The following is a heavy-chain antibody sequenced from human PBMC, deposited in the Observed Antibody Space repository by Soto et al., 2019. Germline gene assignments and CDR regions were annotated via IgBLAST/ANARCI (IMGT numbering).Heavy chain of an antibody. CDR2: ITGSSGHT. CDR3: ANGGGAHRPFDY. CDR1: TFSSED. V-gene: IGHV3-23*01. J-gene: IGHJ4*02. Sequence: EVQLSESGGGLVQPGGSLRLSCATTFSSEDMSWVRQAPGKGLEWVSVITGSSGHTDYEDSVKGRFTISRDASKNTLYLQMNSLRTEDTAVYFCANGGGAHRPFDYWGQGALVTVSS. D-gene: IGHD1-26*01.